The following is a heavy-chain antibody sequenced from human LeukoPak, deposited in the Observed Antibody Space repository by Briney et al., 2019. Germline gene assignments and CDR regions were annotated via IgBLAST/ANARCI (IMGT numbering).Heavy chain of an antibody. Sequence: GGSLRLSCAASGFTFSSYGMHWVRQAPGKGLEWVAVISYDGSNKYYADSVKGRFTISRDNSNNTLFLQMNSLRAEDTAVYYCARDDRRLPDYWGQGALLTVSS. CDR2: ISYDGSNK. J-gene: IGHJ4*02. CDR1: GFTFSSYG. CDR3: ARDDRRLPDY. V-gene: IGHV3-30*03. D-gene: IGHD6-25*01.